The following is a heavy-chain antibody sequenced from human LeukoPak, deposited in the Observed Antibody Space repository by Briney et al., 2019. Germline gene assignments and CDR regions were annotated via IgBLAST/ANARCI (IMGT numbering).Heavy chain of an antibody. CDR2: INRNGDST. J-gene: IGHJ2*01. D-gene: IGHD1/OR15-1a*01. CDR1: GFTFDDYG. Sequence: PGGSLRLSCAASGFTFDDYGMSWVRQGPGKGLEWVSAINRNGDSTGYADSVKGRFTISRDNAKNSLYLQMNSLRAEDTAVYYCAKGPWAGTPGGWYFDLWGRGTLVTVSS. V-gene: IGHV3-20*04. CDR3: AKGPWAGTPGGWYFDL.